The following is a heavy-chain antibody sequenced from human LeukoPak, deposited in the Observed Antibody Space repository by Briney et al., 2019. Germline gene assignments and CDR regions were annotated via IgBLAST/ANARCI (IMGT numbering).Heavy chain of an antibody. Sequence: PSETLSLTCAVYGGSFCGYYWSWIRQPPGKGLEWIGYIYYSGSTNYNPSLKSRVTISVDTSKNQFSLKLSSVTAADTAVYYCASYSYYYDSSGYFDYWGQGTLVTVSS. D-gene: IGHD3-22*01. CDR2: IYYSGST. J-gene: IGHJ4*02. V-gene: IGHV4-59*01. CDR1: GGSFCGYY. CDR3: ASYSYYYDSSGYFDY.